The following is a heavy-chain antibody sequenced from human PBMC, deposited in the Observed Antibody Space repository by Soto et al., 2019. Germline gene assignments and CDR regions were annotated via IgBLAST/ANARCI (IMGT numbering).Heavy chain of an antibody. CDR1: GFTFSSYG. Sequence: ESGGGVVQPGRSLRLSCAASGFTFSSYGMHWVRQAPGKGLEWVAVISYDGSNKYYADSVKGRFTISRDNSKNTLYLQMNSLRAEDTAVYYCAKGLHNWNSYYYGMDVWGQGTTVTVSS. CDR3: AKGLHNWNSYYYGMDV. J-gene: IGHJ6*02. CDR2: ISYDGSNK. V-gene: IGHV3-30*18. D-gene: IGHD1-7*01.